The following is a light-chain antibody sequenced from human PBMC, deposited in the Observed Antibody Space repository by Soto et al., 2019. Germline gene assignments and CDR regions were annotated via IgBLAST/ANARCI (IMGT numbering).Light chain of an antibody. CDR3: QQYHTPPLT. CDR2: WAS. J-gene: IGKJ4*01. CDR1: QNVIHDSNSKNF. Sequence: DIVLTQSPGSLAVSLGERATINCKSSQNVIHDSNSKNFLAWYQQKPGQPPKLLMYWASTRESGVPDRFSGSGSGTDFTLTISSLQAEDVAVYYCQQYHTPPLTFGGGTKVEIK. V-gene: IGKV4-1*01.